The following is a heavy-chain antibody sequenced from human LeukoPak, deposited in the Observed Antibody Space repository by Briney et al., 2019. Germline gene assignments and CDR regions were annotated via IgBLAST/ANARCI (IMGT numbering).Heavy chain of an antibody. D-gene: IGHD2-15*01. V-gene: IGHV4-4*02. J-gene: IGHJ4*02. Sequence: PSGALSLTCAVSGGSISSSNWWSWVRQPPGKGLEWIGEIYHSGSTNYNPSLKSRVTISVDKSKNQFSLKLSSVTAADTAVYYCASSDRGYCSGGSCYSFWGQGTLVTVSS. CDR3: ASSDRGYCSGGSCYSF. CDR2: IYHSGST. CDR1: GGSISSSNW.